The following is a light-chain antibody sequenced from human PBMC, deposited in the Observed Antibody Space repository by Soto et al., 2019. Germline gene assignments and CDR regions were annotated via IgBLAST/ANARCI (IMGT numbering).Light chain of an antibody. CDR3: ATWDDSLNVL. V-gene: IGLV1-44*01. CDR1: RSNIGSKT. Sequence: QSVLTQPPSASGTPGQRVTISCSGSRSNIGSKTVNWYQQLPGTAPKLLIYSNNKRPSGVPDRFSGSKSGTSASLAISGLQSEDVADYYCATWDDSLNVLFGTGTKLTVL. J-gene: IGLJ1*01. CDR2: SNN.